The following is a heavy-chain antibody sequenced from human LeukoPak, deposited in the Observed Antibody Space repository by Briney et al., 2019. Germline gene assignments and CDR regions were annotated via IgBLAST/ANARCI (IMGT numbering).Heavy chain of an antibody. Sequence: GGSLRLSCAASGFSFSDYNMSWIRQAPGKGLEWVSYISSSRSYTNYADSVKGRFTISRDNAKNSLYLQMNSLRAEDTAVYYCARAPSAVAGMLDYWGQGTLVTVSS. J-gene: IGHJ4*02. CDR2: ISSSRSYT. CDR3: ARAPSAVAGMLDY. CDR1: GFSFSDYN. V-gene: IGHV3-11*06. D-gene: IGHD6-19*01.